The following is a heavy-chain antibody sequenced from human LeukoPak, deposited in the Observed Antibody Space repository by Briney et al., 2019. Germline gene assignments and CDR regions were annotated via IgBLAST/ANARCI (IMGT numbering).Heavy chain of an antibody. J-gene: IGHJ6*03. CDR3: ARETSQKGAHYMDV. Sequence: SETLSLTCGVYGGSFSGYYWTWIRQPPGKGLEWIGDINHSGNTNYNPSLQSRVTISVDRSKNQFSLKLNSVTAADTAVYYCARETSQKGAHYMDVWGKGTTITIFS. V-gene: IGHV4-34*01. CDR1: GGSFSGYY. CDR2: INHSGNT. D-gene: IGHD3-16*01.